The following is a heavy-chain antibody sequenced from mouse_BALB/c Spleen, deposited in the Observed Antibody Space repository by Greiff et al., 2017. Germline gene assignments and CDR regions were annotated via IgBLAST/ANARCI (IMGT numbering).Heavy chain of an antibody. Sequence: EVQLVETGGGLVQPKGSLKLSCAASGFTFNTNAMNWVRQAPGKGLEWVARIRSKSNNYATYYADSVKDRFTISRDDSQSMLYLQMNNLKTEDTAMYYGVREYGYGSYWYFDVWGAGTTVNVSS. CDR1: GFTFNTNA. D-gene: IGHD2-14*01. CDR3: VREYGYGSYWYFDV. J-gene: IGHJ1*01. V-gene: IGHV10S3*01. CDR2: IRSKSNNYAT.